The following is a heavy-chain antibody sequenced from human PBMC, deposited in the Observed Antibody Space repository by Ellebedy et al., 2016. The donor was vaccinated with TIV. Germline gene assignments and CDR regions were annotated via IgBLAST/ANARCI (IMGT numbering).Heavy chain of an antibody. V-gene: IGHV3-21*01. CDR1: GFTFSSYW. CDR2: ISGSGEYT. Sequence: GESLKISCAASGFTFSSYWMSWVRRSPGKGLDWVSLISGSGEYTYYADSVKGRFTISRDNAKDTLYLQINSLRAEDTAIYYCVRGGLPAAGDYWGQGTLVTVSS. D-gene: IGHD6-13*01. J-gene: IGHJ4*02. CDR3: VRGGLPAAGDY.